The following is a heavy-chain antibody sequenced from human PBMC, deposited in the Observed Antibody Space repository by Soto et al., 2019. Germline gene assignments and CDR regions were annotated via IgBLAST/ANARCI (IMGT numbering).Heavy chain of an antibody. J-gene: IGHJ4*02. Sequence: SETLSLTCTVSGGTISTYYWSWIRQPPGKGLEWIGYIYYSGNTYYNPSLKSRVTMSVDTSKDQLSLKLSSVTAADTAIYYCASYCTAVTCSPYFDYWGRGTLVTVSS. CDR3: ASYCTAVTCSPYFDY. CDR1: GGTISTYY. V-gene: IGHV4-59*01. D-gene: IGHD2-15*01. CDR2: IYYSGNT.